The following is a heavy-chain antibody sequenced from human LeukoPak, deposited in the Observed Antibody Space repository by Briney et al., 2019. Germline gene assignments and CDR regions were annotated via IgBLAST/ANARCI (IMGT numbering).Heavy chain of an antibody. Sequence: SQTLSLTCTVSGGSISSGSYYWSWIRQPAGKGLEWIGRIYTSGSTNYNPSLKSRVTISVDTSKNQFSLKLSSVTAADTAVYYCARHLPTWYYYDSSGYWPPMDVWGKGTTVTVSS. J-gene: IGHJ6*03. V-gene: IGHV4-61*02. CDR3: ARHLPTWYYYDSSGYWPPMDV. CDR1: GGSISSGSYY. CDR2: IYTSGST. D-gene: IGHD3-22*01.